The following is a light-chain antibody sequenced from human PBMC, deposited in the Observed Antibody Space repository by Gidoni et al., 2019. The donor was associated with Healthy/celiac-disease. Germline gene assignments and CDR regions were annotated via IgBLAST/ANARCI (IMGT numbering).Light chain of an antibody. CDR1: QDISNY. J-gene: IGKJ5*01. Sequence: DIQMTSSPSSLSASVGDRVTITGQASQDISNYVNWYQQKPGKAPKLLIYDASNWETGVPSRCSGSGSGTDFTFTISSLQPEDIATYYCQQYDNLPITFGQGTRLEIK. CDR3: QQYDNLPIT. V-gene: IGKV1-33*01. CDR2: DAS.